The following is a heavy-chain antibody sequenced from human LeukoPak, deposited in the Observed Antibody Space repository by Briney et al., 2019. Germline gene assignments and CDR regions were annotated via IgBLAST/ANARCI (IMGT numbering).Heavy chain of an antibody. Sequence: SETLSLTCTVSGGSINNYYWSWIRQPPGKGLEWIGYIHYSGSTNYNPSLKSRVTISVDTSKTQFSLKLTSVTAADTAVYYCAGGQQWLAFDYWGQGTLVIVPS. CDR3: AGGQQWLAFDY. CDR1: GGSINNYY. J-gene: IGHJ4*02. D-gene: IGHD6-19*01. CDR2: IHYSGST. V-gene: IGHV4-59*01.